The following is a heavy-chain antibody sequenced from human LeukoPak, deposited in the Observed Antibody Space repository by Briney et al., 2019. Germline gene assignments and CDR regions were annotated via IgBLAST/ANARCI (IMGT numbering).Heavy chain of an antibody. J-gene: IGHJ6*02. D-gene: IGHD6-19*01. V-gene: IGHV1-46*01. CDR3: ARDRMAGTDYYYYGMDV. Sequence: ASVKVSCKASGYTFTSYYMHWVRQAPGQGLEWMGIINPSGGSTSYAQKFQGRVTMTRDTSISTAYMELSRLRSDDTAVYYCARDRMAGTDYYYYGMDVWGQGTTVTVSS. CDR1: GYTFTSYY. CDR2: INPSGGST.